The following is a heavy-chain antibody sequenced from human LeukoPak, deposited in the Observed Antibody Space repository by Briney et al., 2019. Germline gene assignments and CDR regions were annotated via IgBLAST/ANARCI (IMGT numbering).Heavy chain of an antibody. CDR3: ARDYWVAAAGTTVWFDP. D-gene: IGHD6-13*01. Sequence: SETLSLTCTVSGGSISSYYWSWIRQPPGKGLEWIGYIYYSGSPNYNPSLKSRVTISVDTSKKQFSLKLSSVTAADTAVYYCARDYWVAAAGTTVWFDPWGQGTLVTVSS. J-gene: IGHJ5*02. CDR2: IYYSGSP. CDR1: GGSISSYY. V-gene: IGHV4-59*01.